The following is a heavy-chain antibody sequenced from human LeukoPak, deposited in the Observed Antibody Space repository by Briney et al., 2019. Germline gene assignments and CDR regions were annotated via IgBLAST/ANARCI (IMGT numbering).Heavy chain of an antibody. J-gene: IGHJ4*02. CDR1: GFTFSSYG. Sequence: GGSLRLSCAASGFTFSSYGMSWVRQAPGKGLDWVSAISSSGGSTYYADSVKGRFTISRDNSKNTLYLQMNSLRVEDTAVYYCARDSSMLRGPLVIYYFDFWGQGTLVTVSS. CDR3: ARDSSMLRGPLVIYYFDF. V-gene: IGHV3-23*01. CDR2: ISSSGGST. D-gene: IGHD3-10*01.